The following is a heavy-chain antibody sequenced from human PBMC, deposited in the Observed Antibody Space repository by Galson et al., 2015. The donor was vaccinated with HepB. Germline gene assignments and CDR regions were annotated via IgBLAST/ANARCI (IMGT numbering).Heavy chain of an antibody. Sequence: SVKVSCKASGGTFSRYAISWVRRAPGQGLEWMGGIIPIFGTANYAQKFQGRVTITADESTSTAYMELSSLRSEDTAVYYCARGYREYCSGGSCYGFDPWGQGTLVTVSS. V-gene: IGHV1-69*13. CDR3: ARGYREYCSGGSCYGFDP. CDR1: GGTFSRYA. CDR2: IIPIFGTA. J-gene: IGHJ5*02. D-gene: IGHD2-15*01.